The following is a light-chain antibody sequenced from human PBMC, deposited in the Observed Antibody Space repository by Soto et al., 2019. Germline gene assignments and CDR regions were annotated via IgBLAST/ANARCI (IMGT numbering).Light chain of an antibody. J-gene: IGKJ1*01. Sequence: DIQMTQPPSTLSGSVGARVTITCRASQTISSWLAWYQQKPGKAPKLLIYKASTLKSGVPSRFSGSGSGTEFTLTISSLQPDDFATYYCQHYNSYSEAFGQGTKV. CDR2: KAS. V-gene: IGKV1-5*03. CDR1: QTISSW. CDR3: QHYNSYSEA.